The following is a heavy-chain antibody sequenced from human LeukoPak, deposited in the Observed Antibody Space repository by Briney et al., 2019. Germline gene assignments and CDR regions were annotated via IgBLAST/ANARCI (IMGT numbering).Heavy chain of an antibody. CDR3: ARAHIVVVPAATPLFDY. Sequence: PSETLSLTCTVSGGSISSGGYYWSWIRQHPGKGLEWIGYIYYSGSTYYNPSLKSRVTISVDTSKNQFSLELSSVTAADTAVYYCARAHIVVVPAATPLFDYWGQGTLVTVSS. D-gene: IGHD2-2*01. CDR1: GGSISSGGYY. V-gene: IGHV4-31*03. J-gene: IGHJ4*02. CDR2: IYYSGST.